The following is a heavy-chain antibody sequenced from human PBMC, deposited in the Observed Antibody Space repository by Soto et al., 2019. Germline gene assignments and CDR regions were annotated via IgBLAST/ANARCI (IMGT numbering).Heavy chain of an antibody. V-gene: IGHV3-11*06. CDR2: ISSTSSYI. J-gene: IGHJ4*02. CDR1: GFTFSDYY. CDR3: ARGAVAGTSDIY. D-gene: IGHD6-19*01. Sequence: QVQLVESGGGLVKPGGSLRLSCAASGFTFSDYYMSWIRQAPGKGLEWVSYISSTSSYIYYADSVTGRFTISRDNAKNSLYLQMNSLRAEDTAVYYCARGAVAGTSDIYWGQGTLVTVSS.